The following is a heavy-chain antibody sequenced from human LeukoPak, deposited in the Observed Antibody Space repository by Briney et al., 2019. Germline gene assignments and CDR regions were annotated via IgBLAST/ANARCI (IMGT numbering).Heavy chain of an antibody. CDR3: ARALYGSGSYYNVGWFDP. D-gene: IGHD3-10*01. CDR1: GGSISSYY. V-gene: IGHV4-59*01. J-gene: IGHJ5*02. CDR2: IYYSGST. Sequence: SETLSLTCTDSGGSISSYYWSWIRQPPGKGLEWIGYIYYSGSTNYNPSLKSRVTISVDTSKNQFSLKLSSVTAADTAVYYCARALYGSGSYYNVGWFDPWGQGTLVTVSS.